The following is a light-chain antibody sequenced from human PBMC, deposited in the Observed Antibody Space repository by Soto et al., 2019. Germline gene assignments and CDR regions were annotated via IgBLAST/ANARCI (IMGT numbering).Light chain of an antibody. CDR3: AAWDDSLNGPL. CDR2: SNN. V-gene: IGLV1-44*01. J-gene: IGLJ2*01. Sequence: QLVLTQPPSASGTPGQRVTISCSGSSSNIGSNTVNWYQQLPGTAPKLLIYSNNQRPSGVPDRFSGSKSGTSASLAISGLQSEDEADDYCAAWDDSLNGPLFGGGTKLTVL. CDR1: SSNIGSNT.